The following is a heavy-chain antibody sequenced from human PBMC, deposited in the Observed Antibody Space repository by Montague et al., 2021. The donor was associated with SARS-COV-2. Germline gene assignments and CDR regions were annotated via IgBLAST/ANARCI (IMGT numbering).Heavy chain of an antibody. CDR3: ARLYIQKTLVGASRRRWFDP. CDR2: ISYTGST. D-gene: IGHD1-26*01. CDR1: GDSMSGSNSY. J-gene: IGHJ5*02. Sequence: SETLSLTCSVSGDSMSGSNSYWGWIRQPPGKGLESIGSISYTGSTSYNASLKSRVTMSVDTSKNECSLRLSSVTASDTAVYYCARLYIQKTLVGASRRRWFDPGGQGTLVTVSS. V-gene: IGHV4-39*01.